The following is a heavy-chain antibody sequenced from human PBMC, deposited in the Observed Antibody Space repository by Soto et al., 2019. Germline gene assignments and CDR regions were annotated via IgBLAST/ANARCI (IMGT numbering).Heavy chain of an antibody. CDR3: ARGMGLAADFDF. Sequence: QVHLVQSGAEVEKPGAPVKVSCKTSGYIFSLYSISWVRQAPGQGLEWMGWISGYNGNTNYAQNFQDRVTMTTDTSTSTAYMELRSLRSDDTAVYYCARGMGLAADFDFWGQGTLVTVSS. D-gene: IGHD3-9*01. CDR1: GYIFSLYS. V-gene: IGHV1-18*01. J-gene: IGHJ4*02. CDR2: ISGYNGNT.